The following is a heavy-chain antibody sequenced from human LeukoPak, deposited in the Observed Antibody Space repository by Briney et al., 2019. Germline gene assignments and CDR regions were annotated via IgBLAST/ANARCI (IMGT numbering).Heavy chain of an antibody. V-gene: IGHV4-31*03. D-gene: IGHD2-2*01. CDR3: AREGCSSTSCYLPSDP. CDR2: IHYSGST. J-gene: IGHJ5*02. CDR1: GGSISSGGYY. Sequence: SQTLSLTCTVSGGSISSGGYYWSWIRQHPGKDLEWIGYIHYSGSTYYNPSLKSRVIISVDTSKNQFSLKLSSVTAADTAVYYCAREGCSSTSCYLPSDPWGQGTLVIVSS.